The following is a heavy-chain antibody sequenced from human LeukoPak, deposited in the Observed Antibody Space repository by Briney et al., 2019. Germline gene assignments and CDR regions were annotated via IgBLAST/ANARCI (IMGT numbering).Heavy chain of an antibody. CDR1: GGSISSYY. Sequence: SETLSLTCTVSGGSISSYYWSWIRQPAGKGLEWIGRIYTSGSTNYNPSLKSRVTMSVDTSKNQFSLKLSSVTAADTAVYYRARDTTGYDYAGYFDYWGQGTLVTVSS. J-gene: IGHJ4*02. CDR2: IYTSGST. D-gene: IGHD4-17*01. CDR3: ARDTTGYDYAGYFDY. V-gene: IGHV4-4*07.